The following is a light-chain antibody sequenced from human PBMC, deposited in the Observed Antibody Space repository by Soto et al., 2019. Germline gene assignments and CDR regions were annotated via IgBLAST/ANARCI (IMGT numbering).Light chain of an antibody. CDR1: QSVSSNF. Sequence: EIVLTQSPGTLSLSPGERATLSCRASQSVSSNFLAWYQQKPGQAPRLLIYGASSRATGIPDRFSGSGSGTDFTLTISRLEPEDFAVYYCHHYGSSPWTLGQGTKVEIK. CDR2: GAS. CDR3: HHYGSSPWT. J-gene: IGKJ1*01. V-gene: IGKV3-20*01.